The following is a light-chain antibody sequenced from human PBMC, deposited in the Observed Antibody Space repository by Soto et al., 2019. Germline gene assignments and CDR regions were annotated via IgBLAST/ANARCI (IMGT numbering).Light chain of an antibody. CDR1: QSISSW. V-gene: IGKV1-5*01. Sequence: DIQMTQSPSTLSASVGDRVTITCRASQSISSWLAWYQQKPGKAPKLLIYDASSLESGVPSRFSGSGSGTEFTLTISSLQPDDFATYYCQQYNSYRGTFGQGTQVEIK. CDR3: QQYNSYRGT. CDR2: DAS. J-gene: IGKJ1*01.